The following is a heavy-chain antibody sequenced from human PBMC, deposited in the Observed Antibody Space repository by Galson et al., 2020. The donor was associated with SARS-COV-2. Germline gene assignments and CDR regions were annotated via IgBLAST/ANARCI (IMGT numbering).Heavy chain of an antibody. CDR1: GGPISSGGYS. CDR3: ASGVYGGPWDF. Sequence: SETLSLTCAVSGGPISSGGYSWSWLPQPPGKALEWIGYIYHTGTTSYNTSLKSRPTIPIDKYKNQFSLRLSSVTAADTAVYDCASGVYGGPWDFWGQGTLVTVSS. CDR2: IYHTGTT. V-gene: IGHV4-30-2*01. D-gene: IGHD4-17*01. J-gene: IGHJ4*02.